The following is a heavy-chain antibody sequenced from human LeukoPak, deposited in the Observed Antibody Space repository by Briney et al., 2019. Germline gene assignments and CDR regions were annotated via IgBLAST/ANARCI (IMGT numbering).Heavy chain of an antibody. Sequence: GGSLRLSCAASGFTFSSYSMTWVRQAPGQGLEWVSSISSSSSYIYYADSVKGRFTISRDNAKNSLYLQMNSLRAEDTAVYYCARDLVVARLQGGMDVWGQGTTVTVSS. CDR3: ARDLVVARLQGGMDV. D-gene: IGHD2-15*01. V-gene: IGHV3-21*01. J-gene: IGHJ6*02. CDR2: ISSSSSYI. CDR1: GFTFSSYS.